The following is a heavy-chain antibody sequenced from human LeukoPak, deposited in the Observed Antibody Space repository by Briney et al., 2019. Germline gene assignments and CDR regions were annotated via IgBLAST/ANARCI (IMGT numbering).Heavy chain of an antibody. V-gene: IGHV3-15*01. J-gene: IGHJ4*02. D-gene: IGHD2-21*01. Sequence: GGSLRLSCAASGFTFSNAWMSWVSQAPGKGLERDGRIKSKTDGGTRDYAAPVKGRFTISRDDSKNTLYLQMNSLKTEDTAVYYCSCVPMGDADYWGQGTLVTVSS. CDR3: SCVPMGDADY. CDR2: IKSKTDGGTR. CDR1: GFTFSNAW.